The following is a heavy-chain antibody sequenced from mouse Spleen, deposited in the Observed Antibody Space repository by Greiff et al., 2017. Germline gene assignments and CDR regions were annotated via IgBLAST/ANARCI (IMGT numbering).Heavy chain of an antibody. CDR2: IDPETGGT. CDR1: GYTFTDYE. CDR3: TNYDGSHYFDY. Sequence: QVQLQQSGTELVKPGASVTLSCKASGYTFTDYEMHWVKQTPVHGLEWIGAIDPETGGTAYNQKFKGKAILTADKSSSTAYMELRSLTSEDSAVYYCTNYDGSHYFDYWGQGTTLTVSS. D-gene: IGHD1-1*01. J-gene: IGHJ2*01. V-gene: IGHV1-15*01.